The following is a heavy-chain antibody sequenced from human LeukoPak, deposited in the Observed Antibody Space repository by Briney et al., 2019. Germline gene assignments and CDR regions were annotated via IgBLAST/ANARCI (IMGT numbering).Heavy chain of an antibody. J-gene: IGHJ4*02. Sequence: SETLSLTCTVSGGSISSYYWSWIRQPPGKGLEWIGYIYYSGSTNYNPSLKSRVTISVDTSKNQFSLKLSSVTAADTAVYYCARKLGYGDYAYFDYWGQGTLVTVSS. D-gene: IGHD4-17*01. V-gene: IGHV4-59*01. CDR2: IYYSGST. CDR1: GGSISSYY. CDR3: ARKLGYGDYAYFDY.